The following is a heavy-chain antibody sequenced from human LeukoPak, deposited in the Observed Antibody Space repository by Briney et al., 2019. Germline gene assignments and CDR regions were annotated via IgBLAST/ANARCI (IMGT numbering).Heavy chain of an antibody. Sequence: SETLSLTCTVSGGSLSSTGYYWGWIRQPPGKGLEWIGSISYSGSTYYNPSLKSRVTISVDTSKSQFSLKLSSVTAADTAVYYCARRLGGVTTGLDYWGQGTLVTVPS. V-gene: IGHV4-39*01. CDR1: GGSLSSTGYY. CDR3: ARRLGGVTTGLDY. D-gene: IGHD4-17*01. CDR2: ISYSGST. J-gene: IGHJ4*02.